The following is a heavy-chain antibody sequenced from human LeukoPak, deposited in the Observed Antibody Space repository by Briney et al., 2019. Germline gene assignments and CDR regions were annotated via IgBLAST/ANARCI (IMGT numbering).Heavy chain of an antibody. J-gene: IGHJ6*03. V-gene: IGHV1-58*01. Sequence: GASVKVSCKASGFTFTSSAVQWVRQARGQRLEWIGWIVVGSGNTNYAQKFQERVTITRDMSTSTAYMELSSLRSEDTAVYYCARDGGSRLNYYYYYYMDVWGKGTTVTVSS. CDR2: IVVGSGNT. CDR3: ARDGGSRLNYYYYYYMDV. CDR1: GFTFTSSA. D-gene: IGHD1-26*01.